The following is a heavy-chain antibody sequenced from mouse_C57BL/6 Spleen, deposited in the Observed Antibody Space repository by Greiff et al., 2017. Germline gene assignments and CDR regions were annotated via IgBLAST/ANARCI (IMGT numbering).Heavy chain of an antibody. Sequence: VQLQQSGPELVKPGASVKISCKASGYSFTDYYMNWVKQSHGKSLEWIGVINPNYGTTSYNQKFKGKGTLTVDKSSSTAYMQLNSLTSGDSAVYYCARGGYVYDAEFAYGGQGTLVTVSA. CDR1: GYSFTDYY. D-gene: IGHD2-2*01. CDR3: ARGGYVYDAEFAY. V-gene: IGHV1-39*01. CDR2: INPNYGTT. J-gene: IGHJ3*01.